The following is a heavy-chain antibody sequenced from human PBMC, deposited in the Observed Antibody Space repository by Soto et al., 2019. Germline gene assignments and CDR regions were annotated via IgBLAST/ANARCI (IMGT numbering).Heavy chain of an antibody. CDR1: GFPFAYYW. Sequence: EVQLVESGGGLVQPGESLRLSCAASGFPFAYYWMNWVRQAPGKGLVWVSRVHSDGTTTTYADSVKGRFTISRDNARDTVSLRMSSLRAEDTAIYYGGRGDRGGFDLWGHGTVVPVSS. V-gene: IGHV3-74*01. J-gene: IGHJ3*01. CDR2: VHSDGTTT. CDR3: GRGDRGGFDL. D-gene: IGHD3-10*01.